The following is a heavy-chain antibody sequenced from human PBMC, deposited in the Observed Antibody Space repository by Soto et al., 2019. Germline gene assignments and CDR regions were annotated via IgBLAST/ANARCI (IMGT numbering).Heavy chain of an antibody. CDR2: ISYEGSNK. Sequence: PGGSLRLSCAASGFTFSSYAMHWVRQAPGKGLEWVAVISYEGSNKYYADSVKGRFTISRDNSKNTLYLQMNSLRAEDTAVYSCGRDADLSGSTVTFDYWGQGTLVTVS. D-gene: IGHD4-17*01. CDR3: GRDADLSGSTVTFDY. V-gene: IGHV3-30-3*01. CDR1: GFTFSSYA. J-gene: IGHJ4*02.